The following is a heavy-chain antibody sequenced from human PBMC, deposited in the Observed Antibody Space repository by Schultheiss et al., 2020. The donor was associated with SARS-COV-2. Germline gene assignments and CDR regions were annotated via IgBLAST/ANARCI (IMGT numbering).Heavy chain of an antibody. CDR3: ARGYSYGFNLLGY. CDR2: INKDGSVT. J-gene: IGHJ4*02. Sequence: GGSLRLSCAASGFTFSSYWIHWVRQAPGKGLVWVSRINKDGSVTDYADSVKGRFTISRDNAKNTLYLQMNSLRAEDTAVYYCARGYSYGFNLLGYWGQGTLVTVSS. D-gene: IGHD5-18*01. CDR1: GFTFSSYW. V-gene: IGHV3-74*01.